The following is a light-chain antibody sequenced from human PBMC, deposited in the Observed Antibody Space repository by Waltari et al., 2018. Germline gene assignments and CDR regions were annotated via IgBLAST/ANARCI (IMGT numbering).Light chain of an antibody. CDR3: QKYNSAPWT. CDR2: ATS. J-gene: IGKJ1*01. CDR1: QGISNY. V-gene: IGKV1-27*01. Sequence: DIQMTQSLSSLSASAGDRVTITCRASQGISNYLAWYQQKPGKGPKLLIYATSTLQSGVPSRFSGSGSGTDFTLTISSLQPEDVATYYCQKYNSAPWTFGQGTKVEIK.